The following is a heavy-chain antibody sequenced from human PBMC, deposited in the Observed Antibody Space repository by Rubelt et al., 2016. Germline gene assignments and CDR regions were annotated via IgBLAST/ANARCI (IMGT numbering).Heavy chain of an antibody. D-gene: IGHD3-10*01. CDR2: INTNTGNP. CDR3: ARGMRWFGENY. Sequence: QVQLVQSGAEVKKPGASVKVSCKASGYTFTSYAMHWVRQAPGQRLEWMGWINTNTGNPTYAQGFTGRFVFSLDTSVSTAYLQISSRKAEDTAVYYCARGMRWFGENYWGQGTLVTVSS. J-gene: IGHJ4*02. V-gene: IGHV7-4-1*02. CDR1: GYTFTSYA.